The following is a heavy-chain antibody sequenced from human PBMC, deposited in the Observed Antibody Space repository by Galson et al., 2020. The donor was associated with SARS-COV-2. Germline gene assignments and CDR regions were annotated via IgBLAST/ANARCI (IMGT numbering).Heavy chain of an antibody. CDR1: GFTFSSYA. J-gene: IGHJ6*02. Sequence: GGSLRLSCAASGFTFSSYAMSWVRQAPGKGLEWVSAISGSGGSTYYADSVKGRFTISRDNSKNTLYLQMNSLRAEDTAVYYCAKGGGDLVYYGMDVWGQGTTVTVSS. V-gene: IGHV3-23*01. CDR2: ISGSGGST. D-gene: IGHD3-16*01. CDR3: AKGGGDLVYYGMDV.